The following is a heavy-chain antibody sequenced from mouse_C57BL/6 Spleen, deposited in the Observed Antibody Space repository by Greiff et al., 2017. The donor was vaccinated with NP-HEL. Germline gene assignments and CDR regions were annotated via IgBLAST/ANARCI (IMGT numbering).Heavy chain of an antibody. J-gene: IGHJ4*01. Sequence: EVQLQQSGPELVKPGASVKISCKASGYTFTDYYMNWVKQSHGKSLEWIGDINPNNGGTSYNQKFKGKATLTVDKSSSTAYMELRSLTSEDSAVYYCARAHDPTRYAMDYWGQGTSVTVSS. CDR2: INPNNGGT. CDR1: GYTFTDYY. CDR3: ARAHDPTRYAMDY. V-gene: IGHV1-26*01. D-gene: IGHD2-10*01.